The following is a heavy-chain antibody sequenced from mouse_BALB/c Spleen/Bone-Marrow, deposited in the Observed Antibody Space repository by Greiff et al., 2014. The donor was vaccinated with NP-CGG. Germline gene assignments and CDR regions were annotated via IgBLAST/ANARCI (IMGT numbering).Heavy chain of an antibody. J-gene: IGHJ2*01. CDR2: IYPGNSDT. CDR1: GYTLSNYW. V-gene: IGHV1-5*01. CDR3: ITLARSDFDY. D-gene: IGHD3-1*01. Sequence: EVQLQQSGTVLARPGAAVKMSCKASGYTLSNYWMHWVKQRPGQGLEWIGTIYPGNSDTTYNQKFKGKAKLTAVTSTSTAYMELSSLTNEDSAVYYRITLARSDFDYWGQGTTLTVSS.